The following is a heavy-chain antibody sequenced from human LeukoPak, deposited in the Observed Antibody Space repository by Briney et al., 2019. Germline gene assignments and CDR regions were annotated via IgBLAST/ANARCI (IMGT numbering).Heavy chain of an antibody. Sequence: VASVKVSCKASGYTFAGYYVHWVRQAPGQGLEWMGRINPNSGDTNYAQKFQGRVTMTRDTSISTAYMELSRLRSDDTAVYYCARDYCGSDCFPDYWGQGTLVTVSS. CDR3: ARDYCGSDCFPDY. J-gene: IGHJ4*02. D-gene: IGHD2-21*02. CDR2: INPNSGDT. CDR1: GYTFAGYY. V-gene: IGHV1-2*06.